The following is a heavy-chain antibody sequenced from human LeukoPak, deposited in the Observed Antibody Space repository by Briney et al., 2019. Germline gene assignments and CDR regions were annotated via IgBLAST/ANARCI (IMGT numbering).Heavy chain of an antibody. CDR3: ARYNWAGDLDY. J-gene: IGHJ4*02. CDR2: IHSSGTT. CDR1: GASSMNYY. D-gene: IGHD5-24*01. V-gene: IGHV4-59*01. Sequence: SETLSLICIVSGASSMNYYWTWIRQPPGKGLEWVGYIHSSGTTGYNPSLQSRVTISLETSKNQLSLKLRSVAAAATAVYYCARYNWAGDLDYWGQGTLVTVSS.